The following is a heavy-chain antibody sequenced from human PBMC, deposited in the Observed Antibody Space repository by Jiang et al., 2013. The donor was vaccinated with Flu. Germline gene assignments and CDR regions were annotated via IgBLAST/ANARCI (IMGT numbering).Heavy chain of an antibody. CDR2: ISYDGRNK. CDR3: ATPTHDSGWSQFDY. CDR1: GFTFSDFG. Sequence: VQLLESGGGVVQPGTSLRLSCAASGFTFSDFGMHWVRQAPGKGLEWVAFISYDGRNKYFVDSVKGRFAISRDDSKSTVYLQMSSLRAEDAAVYYCATPTHDSGWSQFDYWGQGTLVTVSS. V-gene: IGHV3-30*03. J-gene: IGHJ4*02. D-gene: IGHD6-19*01.